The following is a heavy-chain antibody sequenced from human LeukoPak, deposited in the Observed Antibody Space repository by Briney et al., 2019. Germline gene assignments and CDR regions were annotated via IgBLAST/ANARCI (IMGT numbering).Heavy chain of an antibody. CDR2: ISAYNGNT. V-gene: IGHV1-18*01. Sequence: ASVKVSCKASGYTFTSYGISWVRQAPGQGLEGMGWISAYNGNTNYAQKLQGRVTMTTDTSTSTAYMELRSLRSDDTAVYYCARDAPKGGTGTTCFDYWGQGTLVTVSS. CDR1: GYTFTSYG. J-gene: IGHJ4*02. D-gene: IGHD1-1*01. CDR3: ARDAPKGGTGTTCFDY.